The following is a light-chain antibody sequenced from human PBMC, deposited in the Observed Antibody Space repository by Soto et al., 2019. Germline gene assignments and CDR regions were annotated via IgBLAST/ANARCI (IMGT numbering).Light chain of an antibody. CDR3: QQYFATPLT. V-gene: IGKV4-1*01. CDR2: WAS. Sequence: DIVMTQSPDSLAVSLGERATINCKSSQSVLYSSNNKNYLAWYQQKPGQPPKLLIYWASTPTSGVADRFSGGGSGTDFTLTISSLQAEDVAVYYWQQYFATPLTFGGGTKVEIK. CDR1: QSVLYSSNNKNY. J-gene: IGKJ4*01.